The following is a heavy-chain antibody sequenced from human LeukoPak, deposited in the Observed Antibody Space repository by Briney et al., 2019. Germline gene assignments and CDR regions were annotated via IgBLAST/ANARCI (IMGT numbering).Heavy chain of an antibody. CDR2: ISAYNGNT. V-gene: IGHV1-18*04. CDR3: ARDLGVASSGATSPFDY. J-gene: IGHJ4*02. D-gene: IGHD2-15*01. Sequence: ASVKVSCKASGYTFTSYYMHWVRQAPGQGLEWMGWISAYNGNTNHAQKLQGRVTMTTDTSTSTAYMELRSLRSDDTAVYYCARDLGVASSGATSPFDYWGQGTLVTVSS. CDR1: GYTFTSYY.